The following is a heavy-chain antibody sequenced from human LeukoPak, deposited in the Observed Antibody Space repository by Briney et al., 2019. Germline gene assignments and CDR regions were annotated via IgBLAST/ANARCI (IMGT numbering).Heavy chain of an antibody. Sequence: SETLSLTCTVSGSPMNNYYWTWIRQSPGKGLEWIGYFHYTRNTNYNPSLRGRVTMSADTSKNQFSLKLNSVTAADTAVYYCARRARATAGGDYFDYWGQGTLVTVSS. J-gene: IGHJ4*02. CDR2: FHYTRNT. CDR3: ARRARATAGGDYFDY. V-gene: IGHV4-59*08. CDR1: GSPMNNYY. D-gene: IGHD6-13*01.